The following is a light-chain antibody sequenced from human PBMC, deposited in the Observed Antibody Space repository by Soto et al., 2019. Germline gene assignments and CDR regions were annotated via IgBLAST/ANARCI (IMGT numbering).Light chain of an antibody. J-gene: IGKJ1*01. V-gene: IGKV1-5*01. Sequence: DIQMTQSPSTLSASVGDRVTITCRASQSIDNWLAWYQQKPGRAPKLLIFDASSLESGVPSRFSGSGSGTEFTLTISSLQPDDFATYYCQQYNGYLTWTFGQGTKVDIK. CDR2: DAS. CDR1: QSIDNW. CDR3: QQYNGYLTWT.